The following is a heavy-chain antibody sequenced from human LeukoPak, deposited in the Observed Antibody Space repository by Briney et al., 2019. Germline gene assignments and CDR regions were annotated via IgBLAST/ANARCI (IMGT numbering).Heavy chain of an antibody. CDR1: GFTFSSYG. J-gene: IGHJ4*02. Sequence: TGGSLRLSCAASGFTFSSYGMHWVRQAPGKGLEWVAVIWYDGSNKYYADSVKGRFTISRDNSKNTLYLQMNSLRAEDTAVYYCARDLRVRGYSGYVKGYWGQGTLVTVSS. V-gene: IGHV3-33*01. D-gene: IGHD5-12*01. CDR2: IWYDGSNK. CDR3: ARDLRVRGYSGYVKGY.